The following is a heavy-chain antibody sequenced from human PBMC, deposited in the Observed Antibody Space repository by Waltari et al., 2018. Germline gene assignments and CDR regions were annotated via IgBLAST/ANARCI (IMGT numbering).Heavy chain of an antibody. J-gene: IGHJ2*01. D-gene: IGHD4-17*01. CDR3: ARAVTTIWYFDL. CDR1: GGSISSSSYY. V-gene: IGHV4-39*07. CDR2: IYYSGST. Sequence: QLQLQESGPGLVKPSETLSLTCTVSGGSISSSSYYWGWIRQPPGKGLEWIGSIYYSGSTYYTPSLKSRVTISVDTSKNQFSLKLSSVTAADTAVYYCARAVTTIWYFDLWGRGTLVTVSS.